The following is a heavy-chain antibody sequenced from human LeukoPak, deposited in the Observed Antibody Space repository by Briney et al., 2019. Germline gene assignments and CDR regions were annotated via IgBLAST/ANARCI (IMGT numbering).Heavy chain of an antibody. CDR3: ARVVATVPHAFDI. CDR2: IHYNGSP. CDR1: GGSISNS. V-gene: IGHV4-59*01. D-gene: IGHD4-17*01. J-gene: IGHJ3*02. Sequence: SETLSLTCTVSGGSISNSWSWIRQPPGKGLEWIGYIHYNGSPNYNPSLKSRVTISVDTSKNQFSLKLSSVTAADTAVYYCARVVATVPHAFDIWGQGTMVTVSS.